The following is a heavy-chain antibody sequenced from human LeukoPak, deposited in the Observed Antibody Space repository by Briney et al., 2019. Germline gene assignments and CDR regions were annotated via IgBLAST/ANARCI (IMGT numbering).Heavy chain of an antibody. D-gene: IGHD6-19*01. J-gene: IGHJ4*02. V-gene: IGHV3-64*01. Sequence: GGSLRLSCAASGFTFSSYAMHWVRQAPGKGLEYVSAISSNGGSTYYANSVKGRFTISRDNSKNTLYLQMGSLRAEDMAVYYCARVDASSGWYTNWGQGTLVTVSS. CDR3: ARVDASSGWYTN. CDR2: ISSNGGST. CDR1: GFTFSSYA.